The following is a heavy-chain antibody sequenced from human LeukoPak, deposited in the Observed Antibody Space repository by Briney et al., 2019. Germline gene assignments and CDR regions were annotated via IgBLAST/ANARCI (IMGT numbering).Heavy chain of an antibody. Sequence: GGSLRLSCAASGFTFSSYLMNWVRQAPGKGLEWVSSISSSSTYIYYADSVKGRFTISRDNAKNSLYLQMNSLRAEDTAVYYCARDLVEEMATEAEDWGGKEPLVTASS. D-gene: IGHD5-24*01. V-gene: IGHV3-21*01. CDR3: ARDLVEEMATEAEDW. J-gene: IGHJ4*02. CDR1: GFTFSSYL. CDR2: ISSSSTYI.